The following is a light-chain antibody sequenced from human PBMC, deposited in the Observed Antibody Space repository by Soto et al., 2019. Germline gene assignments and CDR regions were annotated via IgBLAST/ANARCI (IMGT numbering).Light chain of an antibody. CDR2: DAS. CDR3: QQRSNWPPIT. J-gene: IGKJ1*01. CDR1: QSVSSY. V-gene: IGKV3-11*01. Sequence: EIVLTQSPATLSAYPGERATLSCGASQSVSSYLAWYQQKPGQAPRLLIYDASNRATGIPARFSGSGSGTDFTLTISSLEPEDFAVYYCQQRSNWPPITFAQGTKVDIK.